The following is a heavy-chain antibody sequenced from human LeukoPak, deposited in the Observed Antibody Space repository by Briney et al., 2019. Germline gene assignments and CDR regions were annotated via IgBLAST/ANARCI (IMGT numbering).Heavy chain of an antibody. V-gene: IGHV3-48*03. CDR2: ISSGGSTI. CDR3: ARSYYYYYMDV. CDR1: GFTFSMYE. J-gene: IGHJ6*03. Sequence: GGSLRLSSAGSGFTFSMYEMNWVRQAPGKGLEWVSYISSGGSTISYADSVKGRFTISRDNAKNSLYLQMNSLRAEDTAVYYCARSYYYYYMDVWGKGTTVTVSS.